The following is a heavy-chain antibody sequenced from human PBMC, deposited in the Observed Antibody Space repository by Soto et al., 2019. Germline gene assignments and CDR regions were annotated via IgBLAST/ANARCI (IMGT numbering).Heavy chain of an antibody. D-gene: IGHD4-17*01. CDR2: IYYSGST. V-gene: IGHV4-59*01. J-gene: IGHJ3*02. CDR1: GGSISSYY. Sequence: SETLSLTCTVSGGSISSYYWSWIRQPPGKGLEWIGYIYYSGSTNYNPSLKSRVTISVDTSKNQFSLKLSSVTAADTAVYYCAREGDGDYTNDAFDIWGQGTMVTVSS. CDR3: AREGDGDYTNDAFDI.